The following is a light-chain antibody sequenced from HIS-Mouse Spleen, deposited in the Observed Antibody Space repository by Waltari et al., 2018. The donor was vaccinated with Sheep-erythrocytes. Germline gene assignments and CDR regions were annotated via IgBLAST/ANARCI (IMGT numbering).Light chain of an antibody. CDR3: YSTDSSGNHWV. J-gene: IGLJ3*02. V-gene: IGLV3-10*01. CDR1: SLPKKY. Sequence: SYELTQPASVSVSTGQTARITCSGESLPKKYAYWYQQKSGQAPVLVIYEDSKRPSGIPERFSGSSSGTMATLTISGAQVEDDADYSCYSTDSSGNHWVFGGGTKLTVL. CDR2: EDS.